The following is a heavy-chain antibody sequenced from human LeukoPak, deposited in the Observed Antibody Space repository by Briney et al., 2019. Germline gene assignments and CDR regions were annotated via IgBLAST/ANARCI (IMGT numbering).Heavy chain of an antibody. CDR3: ARGEGELQYRPPYYYYMDV. Sequence: SQTLSLTCTVSGGSISSGGYYWSWIRQPPGKGLEWIGYIYYSGSTIYNPSLKSRVTISVDTSKNQFSLKLSSVTAADTAVYYCARGEGELQYRPPYYYYMDVWGKGTTVTVSS. CDR1: GGSISSGGYY. D-gene: IGHD3-16*01. J-gene: IGHJ6*03. V-gene: IGHV4-61*08. CDR2: IYYSGST.